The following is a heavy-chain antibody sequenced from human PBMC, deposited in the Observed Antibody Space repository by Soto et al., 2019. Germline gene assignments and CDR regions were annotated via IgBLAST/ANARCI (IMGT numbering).Heavy chain of an antibody. Sequence: SYTIYLTSTACGETMYITSYSWAWIRKTPGKGLECIGSIYYSGSTYYNPSIKSRVTISVDTSKNQFSLKLSSVTAADTAVYYCACTFPYYYDSSGYPALFGYWCQGTLITV. CDR3: ACTFPYYYDSSGYPALFGY. V-gene: IGHV4-39*07. D-gene: IGHD3-22*01. CDR1: GETMYITSYS. CDR2: IYYSGST. J-gene: IGHJ4*02.